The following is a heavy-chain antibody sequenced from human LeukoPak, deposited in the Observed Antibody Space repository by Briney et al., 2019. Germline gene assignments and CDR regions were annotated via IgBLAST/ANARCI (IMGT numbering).Heavy chain of an antibody. CDR3: ARGGMVRDRRHFQFDH. Sequence: SETLSLTCTVSGGSISSSSYFWGWIRQPPGKGLEWIGSIFYSGKTYYNPSLKSRVTISVDTSKNQFSLKLTSVTAADTAVYYCARGGMVRDRRHFQFDHWGQGTLVTVSS. CDR1: GGSISSSSYF. V-gene: IGHV4-39*01. J-gene: IGHJ4*02. D-gene: IGHD3-10*01. CDR2: IFYSGKT.